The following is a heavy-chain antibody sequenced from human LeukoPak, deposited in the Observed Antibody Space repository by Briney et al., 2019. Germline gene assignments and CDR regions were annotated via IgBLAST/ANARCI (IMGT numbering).Heavy chain of an antibody. CDR1: GYTFTSYY. CDR2: INPSGGTT. V-gene: IGHV1-46*01. J-gene: IGHJ4*02. D-gene: IGHD2-21*02. CDR3: ARDSCDWTVDY. Sequence: ASVKVSCKASGYTFTSYYMHWVRQAPGEELEWMRIINPSGGTTNYAEKFQGRGTMTRDTSTSTDYLELTSLRSEDTAVYYCARDSCDWTVDYWGQGTLVTVSS.